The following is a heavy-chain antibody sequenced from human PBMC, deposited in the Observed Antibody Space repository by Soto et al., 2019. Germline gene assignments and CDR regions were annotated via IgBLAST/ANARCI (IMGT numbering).Heavy chain of an antibody. Sequence: QVQLVQSGAEVKKPGASVKVSCKASGYTFTSYYMHWVRQAPGQGLEWMGIINPSGGSTSYAQKFQGRVTMTRDTSTSTVYMELSSLRSEDTAVYYCARDLTTGTGSSGRDYWGQGTLVTVSS. CDR3: ARDLTTGTGSSGRDY. V-gene: IGHV1-46*03. CDR2: INPSGGST. D-gene: IGHD3-22*01. J-gene: IGHJ4*02. CDR1: GYTFTSYY.